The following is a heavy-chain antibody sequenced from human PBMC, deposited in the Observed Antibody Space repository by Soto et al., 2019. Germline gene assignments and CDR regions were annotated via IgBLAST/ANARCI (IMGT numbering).Heavy chain of an antibody. Sequence: SETLSLTCTVSGGSVNSDYYYWSWIRQPPGKGLEWIGYIYYTGSTKYNPSLESRVTISLDTSRNQSSLKLSSVTAADTAVFYCAREYSNSPEAFDYWGQGALVTVSS. CDR3: AREYSNSPEAFDY. CDR2: IYYTGST. CDR1: GGSVNSDYYY. J-gene: IGHJ4*02. V-gene: IGHV4-61*01. D-gene: IGHD6-6*01.